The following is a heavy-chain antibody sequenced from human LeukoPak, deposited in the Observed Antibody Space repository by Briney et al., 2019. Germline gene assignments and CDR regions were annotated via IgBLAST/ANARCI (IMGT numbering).Heavy chain of an antibody. J-gene: IGHJ5*02. Sequence: SETLSLTCTVSGGSISSSTYYWGWIRQPPGKGLEWIGSIYYSGSTYYNPSLKSRVTISVDTSKNQFSLKLSSVTAADTAVYYCARALFSSGWYDWVLWFDPWGQGTLVTVSS. CDR2: IYYSGST. D-gene: IGHD6-19*01. V-gene: IGHV4-39*07. CDR3: ARALFSSGWYDWVLWFDP. CDR1: GGSISSSTYY.